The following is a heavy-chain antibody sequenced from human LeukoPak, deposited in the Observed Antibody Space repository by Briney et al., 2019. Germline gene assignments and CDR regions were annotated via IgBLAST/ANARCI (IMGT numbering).Heavy chain of an antibody. Sequence: GGSLRLSCAASGFTFSNYAMSWVRQAPEKGLEWVSALSGGADRTYYADSVKGRFTISRDNSKNTVYLQMNSLRAEDTAVYYCAKGSHYGDLLFEYWGQGTLVTASS. J-gene: IGHJ4*02. CDR3: AKGSHYGDLLFEY. CDR2: LSGGADRT. D-gene: IGHD4-17*01. V-gene: IGHV3-23*01. CDR1: GFTFSNYA.